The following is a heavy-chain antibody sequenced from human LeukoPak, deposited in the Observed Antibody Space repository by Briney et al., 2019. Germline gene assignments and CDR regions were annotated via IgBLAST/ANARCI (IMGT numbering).Heavy chain of an antibody. CDR1: GFTFSSYG. Sequence: GGSLRLSCAASGFTFSSYGMSWVRQAPGKGLDWVAAITGSGGDTYYADSVRGRFTISRDNSKSTLYLQMNSLRAEDTAIYYCVKERGGEFDYWGQGTLVTVSS. CDR2: ITGSGGDT. J-gene: IGHJ4*01. D-gene: IGHD2-21*01. CDR3: VKERGGEFDY. V-gene: IGHV3-23*01.